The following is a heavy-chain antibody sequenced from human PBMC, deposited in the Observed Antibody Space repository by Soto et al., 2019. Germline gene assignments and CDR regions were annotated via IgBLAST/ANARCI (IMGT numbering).Heavy chain of an antibody. D-gene: IGHD2-15*01. J-gene: IGHJ4*02. CDR1: GGSISSSSYY. V-gene: IGHV4-39*02. CDR2: IYYSGDT. CDR3: AREGGRYCTGGSCQVDY. Sequence: QLQLQESGPGLVKPSETLSLTCTVSGGSISSSSYYWGWNRQPPGQGLEWIGSIYYSGDTYYTPSLKSRVTISVDTSKNEFSLKQSSVTAADTAVYYCAREGGRYCTGGSCQVDYWGQGTLVTVSS.